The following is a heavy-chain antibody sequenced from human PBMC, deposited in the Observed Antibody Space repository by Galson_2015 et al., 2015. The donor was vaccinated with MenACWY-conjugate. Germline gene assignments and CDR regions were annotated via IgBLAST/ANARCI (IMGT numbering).Heavy chain of an antibody. CDR3: ARSKTDYGDYYYGMDV. Sequence: SGAEVKKPGESLKISCKGSGYSFTSYWIGWVRQMPGKGLEWMGIIYPGDSDTRYSPSFQGQVTISADKSISTAYLQWSSLKASDTAMYYCARSKTDYGDYYYGMDVWGQGTTVTVSS. CDR1: GYSFTSYW. J-gene: IGHJ6*02. V-gene: IGHV5-51*01. D-gene: IGHD4-17*01. CDR2: IYPGDSDT.